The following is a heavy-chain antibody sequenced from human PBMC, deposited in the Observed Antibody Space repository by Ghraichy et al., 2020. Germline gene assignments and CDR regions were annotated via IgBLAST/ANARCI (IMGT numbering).Heavy chain of an antibody. Sequence: SVKVSCKASGGTFSSYAISWVRQAPGQGLEWMGRIIPILGIANYAQKFQGRVTITADKSTSTAYMELSSLRSEDTAVYYCARARGYSYGPRYYYYGMDVWGQGTTVTVSS. CDR3: ARARGYSYGPRYYYYGMDV. D-gene: IGHD5-18*01. CDR2: IIPILGIA. CDR1: GGTFSSYA. V-gene: IGHV1-69*04. J-gene: IGHJ6*02.